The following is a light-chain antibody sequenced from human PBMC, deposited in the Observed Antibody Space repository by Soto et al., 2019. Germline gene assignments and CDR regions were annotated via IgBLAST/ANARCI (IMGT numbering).Light chain of an antibody. J-gene: IGLJ1*01. CDR2: DVS. CDR3: KSYTSRSTYV. V-gene: IGLV2-14*03. CDR1: SSDVGGYNS. Sequence: QPVLTQPASVSGSPGQSITISCTGTSSDVGGYNSVSWYQHHPGKAPKLMIYDVSNRSSGVSSRFSGSKSDNTASLTISGLQAEDEADYYCKSYTSRSTYVFGTGTKLTVL.